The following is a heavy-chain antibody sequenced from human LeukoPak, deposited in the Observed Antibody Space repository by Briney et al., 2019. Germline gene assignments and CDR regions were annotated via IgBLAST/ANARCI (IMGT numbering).Heavy chain of an antibody. J-gene: IGHJ4*02. CDR2: INHSGST. D-gene: IGHD3-10*01. Sequence: SETLSLTCAVYGGSFSGYYWSWIRQPPGKGLEWIGEINHSGSTNYNPSLKSRVTISVDTSKNQFSLKLSSVTAADTAVYYCAKEQFRFGGIWGQGTLVTVSS. CDR1: GGSFSGYY. V-gene: IGHV4-34*01. CDR3: AKEQFRFGGI.